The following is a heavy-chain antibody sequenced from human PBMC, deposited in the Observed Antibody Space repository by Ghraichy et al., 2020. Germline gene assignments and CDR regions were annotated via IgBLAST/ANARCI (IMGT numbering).Heavy chain of an antibody. J-gene: IGHJ5*02. CDR1: GYSINSGYY. D-gene: IGHD2-21*01. Sequence: SETLSLTCAVSGYSINSGYYWGWIRQPPGKGLEWIGTIHHSGSTSYNPSLQSRVTISIETAKNQLSLKLTSVTAADTALYYCGRSRIVNPGLASGIDPWGLGTLVTVSS. CDR3: GRSRIVNPGLASGIDP. CDR2: IHHSGST. V-gene: IGHV4-38-2*01.